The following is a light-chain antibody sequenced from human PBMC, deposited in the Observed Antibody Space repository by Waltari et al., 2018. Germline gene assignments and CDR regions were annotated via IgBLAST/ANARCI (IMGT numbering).Light chain of an antibody. CDR3: GTWDRSLSGWV. CDR2: ENM. Sequence: QSVLTQPPSVSAAPGQKVTISCSGGSSNIGDNYVSWYLQLPGTAPKLLIYENMNPPSCIPDRFSGSKSGTTSTLGITGLQTRDEADYYGGTWDRSLSGWVVGGGTKLTVL. J-gene: IGLJ3*02. V-gene: IGLV1-51*02. CDR1: SSNIGDNY.